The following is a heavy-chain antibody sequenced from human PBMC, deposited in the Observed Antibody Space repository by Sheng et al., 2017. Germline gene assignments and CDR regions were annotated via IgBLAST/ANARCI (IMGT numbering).Heavy chain of an antibody. Sequence: QVQLQESGPGLVKPSETLSLTCTVSGGSISSYYWSWIRQPPGKGLEWIGYIYYSGSTNYNPSLKSRVTISVDTSKNQFSLKLSSVTAADTAVYYCARYGGPRLSPTHYYFDYWARERWSPSPQ. J-gene: IGHJ4*02. CDR1: GGSISSYY. CDR2: IYYSGST. CDR3: ARYGGPRLSPTHYYFDY. D-gene: IGHD1-1*01. V-gene: IGHV4-59*01.